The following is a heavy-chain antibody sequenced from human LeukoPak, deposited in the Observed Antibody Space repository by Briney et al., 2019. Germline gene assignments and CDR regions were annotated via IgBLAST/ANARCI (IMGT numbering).Heavy chain of an antibody. V-gene: IGHV4-4*07. Sequence: SETLSLTCTVSGASINSYYWSWVRQPAGKGLEWIGRIYTSGSPNYNPSLKSRVTMSVDTSKNQFSLKLSSVTAADTAVYYCARGGVVPAAYYYYYMDVWGKGTTVTVSS. D-gene: IGHD2-2*01. CDR2: IYTSGSP. CDR3: ARGGVVPAAYYYYYMDV. CDR1: GASINSYY. J-gene: IGHJ6*03.